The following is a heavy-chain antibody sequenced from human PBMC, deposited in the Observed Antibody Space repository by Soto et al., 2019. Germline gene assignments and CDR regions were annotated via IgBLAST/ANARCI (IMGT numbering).Heavy chain of an antibody. D-gene: IGHD6-13*01. CDR1: GGTFSSYA. CDR3: ARNIGGLAAAGRYYYYGMDV. CDR2: IIPIFGTA. J-gene: IGHJ6*02. Sequence: QVQLVQSGAEVKKPGSSVKVSCKASGGTFSSYAISWVRQAPGQGLGWMGGIIPIFGTANYAQKFQGRVTITADESTSTAYMELSSLRSEDTAVYYCARNIGGLAAAGRYYYYGMDVWGQGTTVTVSS. V-gene: IGHV1-69*01.